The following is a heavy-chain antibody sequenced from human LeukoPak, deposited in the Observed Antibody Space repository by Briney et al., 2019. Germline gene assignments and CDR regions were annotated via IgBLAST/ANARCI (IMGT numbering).Heavy chain of an antibody. CDR2: IYPGDSDT. V-gene: IGHV5-51*01. CDR3: ARIHQQGLAFDI. D-gene: IGHD6-19*01. J-gene: IGHJ3*02. CDR1: GYTFTDYW. Sequence: GESLKISCKGSGYTFTDYWIAWVRQMPGKGLEWMGIIYPGDSDTRYSPSFQGQVTISADKSVSTAYLQWSSLKASDTAMYYCARIHQQGLAFDIWGQGTMVTVSS.